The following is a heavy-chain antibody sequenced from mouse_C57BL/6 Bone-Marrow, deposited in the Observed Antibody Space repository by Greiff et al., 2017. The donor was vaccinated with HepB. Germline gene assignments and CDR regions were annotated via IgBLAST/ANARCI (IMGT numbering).Heavy chain of an antibody. Sequence: DVKLQESGGGLVKPGGSLKLSCAASGFTFSDYGMHWVRQAPEKGLEWVAYISSGSSTIYYADTVKGRFTISRDNAKNTLFLQMTSLWFEDTAMYYCAYGNYGRYWGQGTTPIVS. J-gene: IGHJ2*01. CDR3: AYGNYGRY. D-gene: IGHD2-1*01. CDR2: ISSGSSTI. V-gene: IGHV5-17*01. CDR1: GFTFSDYG.